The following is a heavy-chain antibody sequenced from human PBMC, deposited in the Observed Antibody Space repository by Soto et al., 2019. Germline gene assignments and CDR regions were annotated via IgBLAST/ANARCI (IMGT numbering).Heavy chain of an antibody. CDR1: GFPFTMYW. CDR3: ARARGIDV. Sequence: EVQVVESGGDLVQPGGSLRLSCAASGFPFTMYWMTWVRQAPGKGLEWVANIKQDGSEKNYVDSVKGRFTISRDNTENLVYLQMNSLRAEDTAVYYCARARGIDVWGQGPTVTVSS. J-gene: IGHJ6*02. V-gene: IGHV3-7*01. CDR2: IKQDGSEK.